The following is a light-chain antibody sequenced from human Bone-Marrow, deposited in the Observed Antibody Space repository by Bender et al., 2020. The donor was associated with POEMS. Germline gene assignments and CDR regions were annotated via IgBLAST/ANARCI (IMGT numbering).Light chain of an antibody. CDR2: HVS. CDR3: SSYTSSRTLV. Sequence: QSVLTQPPSASGSPGQSITISCTGTSSDVGAYKYVSWYQQHPGKAPKLMIYHVSDRPSGVSNRFSGSKSDNTASLTISGLQTEDEADYYCSSYTSSRTLVFGGGTKLTVL. J-gene: IGLJ2*01. V-gene: IGLV2-14*01. CDR1: SSDVGAYKY.